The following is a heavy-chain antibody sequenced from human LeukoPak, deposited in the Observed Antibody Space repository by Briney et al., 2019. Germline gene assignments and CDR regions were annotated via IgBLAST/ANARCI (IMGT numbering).Heavy chain of an antibody. J-gene: IGHJ6*03. CDR3: ARQIAGSNYYYMDV. CDR2: IYYSGST. D-gene: IGHD1-26*01. CDR1: GGSISSSSYY. Sequence: SETLSLTCTVSGGSISSSSYYWGWIRQPPGKGLEWIGSIYYSGSTYYNPSLKSRVTISVDTSKNQFSLKLSSVTAADTAVYYCARQIAGSNYYYMDVWGKGTTVTVSS. V-gene: IGHV4-39*01.